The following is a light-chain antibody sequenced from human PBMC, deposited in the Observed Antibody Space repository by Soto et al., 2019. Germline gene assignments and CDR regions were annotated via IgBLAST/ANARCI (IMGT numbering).Light chain of an antibody. Sequence: QSALTQSASVSGSPGQSITISCTGTSSDVGGYNYVSWYQQHPGKAPKLLIYAVSNRPSGVSSRFSGSKSGSTASLTISGLQAEDEADYYCSSFTSSSTYVFGTGTKVTVL. CDR1: SSDVGGYNY. CDR3: SSFTSSSTYV. V-gene: IGLV2-14*03. J-gene: IGLJ1*01. CDR2: AVS.